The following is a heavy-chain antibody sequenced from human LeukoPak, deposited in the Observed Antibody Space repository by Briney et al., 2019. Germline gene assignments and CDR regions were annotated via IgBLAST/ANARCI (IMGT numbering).Heavy chain of an antibody. J-gene: IGHJ6*02. CDR3: ARGHYYYYGMDV. CDR1: GFPFSSYS. CDR2: ISSSSSTI. V-gene: IGHV3-48*02. Sequence: GGSLRLSCAASGFPFSSYSMNWVRQDPGKGLEWVSYISSSSSTIYYADSVKGRFTISRDNAKNSLYLQMNSLSDEDTAVYYCARGHYYYYGMDVWGQGTTVTVSS.